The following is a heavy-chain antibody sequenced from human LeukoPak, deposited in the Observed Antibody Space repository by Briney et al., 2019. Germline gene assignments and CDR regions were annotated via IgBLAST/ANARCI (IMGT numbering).Heavy chain of an antibody. CDR3: ARASSTWYYFDY. Sequence: SQTLSLTCAISGDSVSSNSAAWNWIRQSPSRGLEWLGRTYYRSKWNNDYAVSVKSRITINPDTSKNQFSLLLNSVTPDDTAVYFCARASSTWYYFDYWGQGTLVTVSS. CDR2: TYYRSKWNN. V-gene: IGHV6-1*01. D-gene: IGHD6-13*01. CDR1: GDSVSSNSAA. J-gene: IGHJ4*02.